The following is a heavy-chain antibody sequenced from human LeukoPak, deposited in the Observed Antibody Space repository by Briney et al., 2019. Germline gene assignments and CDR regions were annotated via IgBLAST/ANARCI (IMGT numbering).Heavy chain of an antibody. J-gene: IGHJ4*02. Sequence: GGSLRLSCAASGFIFSNYGMNWVRQAPGKGLEWVSAISGSGGSTYYADSVKGRFTISRDNAKNSLYLQMNSLRDEDTAVYYCARDGQWLVRFDYWGQGTLATISS. V-gene: IGHV3-23*01. CDR1: GFIFSNYG. D-gene: IGHD6-19*01. CDR2: ISGSGGST. CDR3: ARDGQWLVRFDY.